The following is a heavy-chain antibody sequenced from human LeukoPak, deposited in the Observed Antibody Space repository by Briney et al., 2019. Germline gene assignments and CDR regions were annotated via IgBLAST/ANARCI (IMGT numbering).Heavy chain of an antibody. V-gene: IGHV4-34*01. CDR1: GGSFSVYY. J-gene: IGHJ4*02. D-gene: IGHD6-19*01. CDR2: INHSGST. Sequence: PSETLSLTCAVYGGSFSVYYWSWIRQPPGKGLEWIGEINHSGSTNYNPSLKSRVTISVDTSKNQFSLKLSSVTAADTAVYYCARGSNLRGSGWLVDYWGQGTLVTVSS. CDR3: ARGSNLRGSGWLVDY.